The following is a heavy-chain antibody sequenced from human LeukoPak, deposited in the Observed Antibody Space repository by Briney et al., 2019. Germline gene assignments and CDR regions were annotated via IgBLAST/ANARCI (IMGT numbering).Heavy chain of an antibody. V-gene: IGHV4-31*03. CDR2: IYYSGST. Sequence: SETLSLTCTVSGGSISSGGYYWSWIRQHPGKGLEWIGYIYYSGSTYYNPSLKSRVTISVDTSKNQFSLKLSSVTAADTAVYYCAREARYKILGYFDLWGRGTLVTVSS. D-gene: IGHD5-18*01. J-gene: IGHJ2*01. CDR3: AREARYKILGYFDL. CDR1: GGSISSGGYY.